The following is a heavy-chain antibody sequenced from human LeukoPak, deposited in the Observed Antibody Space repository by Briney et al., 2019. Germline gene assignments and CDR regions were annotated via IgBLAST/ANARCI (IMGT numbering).Heavy chain of an antibody. CDR2: ISSSSSYI. V-gene: IGHV3-21*01. CDR1: GFTFSTYS. CDR3: ARRHDYGDSGLDY. J-gene: IGHJ4*02. Sequence: KTGGSLRLSCAASGFTFSTYSMNWVRQAPGKGLEWVSSISSSSSYIYYADSVKGRFTISRDNAKNSPYLQMNSLRAEDTAVYYCARRHDYGDSGLDYWGQGTLATVSS. D-gene: IGHD4-17*01.